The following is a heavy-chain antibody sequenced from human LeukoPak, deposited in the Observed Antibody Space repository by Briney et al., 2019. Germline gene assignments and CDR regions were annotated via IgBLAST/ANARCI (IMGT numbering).Heavy chain of an antibody. V-gene: IGHV3-23*01. CDR2: ISGSGGST. CDR1: GFTFSSCA. J-gene: IGHJ4*02. CDR3: AKFYYDFWSGYPHFDY. Sequence: RAGGSLRLXCAASGFTFSSCAMRWVRQAPGKGLEWVSSISGSGGSTYYADSVKGRFTISRDNSKNTLYLQMNSLRAEDTAVYYCAKFYYDFWSGYPHFDYWGQGTLVTVSS. D-gene: IGHD3-3*01.